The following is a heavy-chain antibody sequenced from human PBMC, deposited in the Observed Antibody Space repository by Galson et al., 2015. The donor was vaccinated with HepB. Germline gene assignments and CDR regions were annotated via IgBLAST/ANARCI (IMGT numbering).Heavy chain of an antibody. CDR1: GYTFTGSA. CDR3: ARDPARGYSYGDLDY. CDR2: INAGNGNT. J-gene: IGHJ4*02. V-gene: IGHV1-3*01. Sequence: SVKVSCKASGYTFTGSAMHWVRQAPGQRLEWMGWINAGNGNTKYSQKFQGRVTITRDTSASTAYMELSSLRSEDTAVYYCARDPARGYSYGDLDYWGQGTPVTVSS. D-gene: IGHD5-18*01.